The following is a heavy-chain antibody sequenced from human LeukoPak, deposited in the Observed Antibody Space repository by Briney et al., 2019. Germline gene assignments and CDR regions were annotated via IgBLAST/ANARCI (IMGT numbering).Heavy chain of an antibody. D-gene: IGHD4-17*01. V-gene: IGHV3-33*01. CDR1: GFSFSSYG. CDR2: IWYDGSHT. CDR3: ARDRDYAFDY. J-gene: IGHJ4*02. Sequence: PGGFLRLSCAASGFSFSSYGMRWVRQAPGKGLEWVGDIWYDGSHTYYADSVKGRFTISRDNSMNTLYMQMNSLRGEDAAVYYCARDRDYAFDYWGQGTLVTVSS.